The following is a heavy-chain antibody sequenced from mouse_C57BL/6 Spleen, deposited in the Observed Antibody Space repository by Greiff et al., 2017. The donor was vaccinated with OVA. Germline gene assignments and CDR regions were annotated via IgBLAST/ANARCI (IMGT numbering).Heavy chain of an antibody. J-gene: IGHJ4*01. CDR2: IDPSDSDT. D-gene: IGHD1-1*01. CDR3: ARRGITGALDY. Sequence: QVQLQQPGAELVMPGASVKLSCKASGYTFTSYWMHWVKQRPGQGLEWIGEIDPSDSDTNYNQKFKGKATLTVDKSSSTAYMQLSSLTSEDSAVYYCARRGITGALDYWGQGTTLTVSS. V-gene: IGHV1-69*01. CDR1: GYTFTSYW.